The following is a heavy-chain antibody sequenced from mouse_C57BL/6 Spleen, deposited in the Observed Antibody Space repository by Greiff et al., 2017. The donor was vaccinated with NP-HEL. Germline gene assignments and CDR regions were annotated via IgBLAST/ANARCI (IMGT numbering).Heavy chain of an antibody. J-gene: IGHJ1*03. CDR1: GFNIKDDY. CDR2: IDPENGDT. D-gene: IGHD2-4*01. Sequence: EVQLQESGAELVRPGASVKLSCTASGFNIKDDYMHWVKQRPEQGLEWIGWIDPENGDTEYASKFQGKATITADTSSNTAYLQLSSLTSEDTAVYYCTRYDYDVYWYFDVWGTGTTVTVSS. CDR3: TRYDYDVYWYFDV. V-gene: IGHV14-4*01.